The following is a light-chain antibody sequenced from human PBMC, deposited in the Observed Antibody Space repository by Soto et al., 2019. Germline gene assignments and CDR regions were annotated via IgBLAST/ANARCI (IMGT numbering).Light chain of an antibody. CDR3: MQALQTPFT. Sequence: DIVMTQSALSLPVTPGEPASISCRSSQSLLHVNGYNYLDWYLQKPGQSPQLLIYLGSNRASGVPDRFSGSGSGTDFTLRISRVEAVDVGVYYCMQALQTPFTFGQGTKLEIK. CDR1: QSLLHVNGYNY. CDR2: LGS. J-gene: IGKJ2*01. V-gene: IGKV2-28*01.